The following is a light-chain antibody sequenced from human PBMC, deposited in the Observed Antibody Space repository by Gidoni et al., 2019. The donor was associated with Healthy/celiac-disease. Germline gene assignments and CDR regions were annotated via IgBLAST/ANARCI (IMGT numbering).Light chain of an antibody. CDR2: AAS. CDR3: QQRNSYPLFT. CDR1: QCISSY. V-gene: IGKV1-9*01. Sequence: DIQLTQSPSFLSASVGDRVTITFRASQCISSYLAWYQQKPGKAPKLLIYAASTLQSGVPSRFSGSGSGTEFTLTISSLQPEDFATYYCQQRNSYPLFTFGPGTKVDIK. J-gene: IGKJ3*01.